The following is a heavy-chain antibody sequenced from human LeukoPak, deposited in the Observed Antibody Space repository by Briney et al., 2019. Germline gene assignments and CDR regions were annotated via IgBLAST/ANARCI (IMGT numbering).Heavy chain of an antibody. Sequence: GGSLRLSCAPSGFTFSNYAMSWVRHAPGEGRGWVSAIFGSGGSTYYADSVKGRFTISRDNPKNTLYLQMNSLRAEDTAVYYCAKWGDYDILTGYYASDYWGQGTLVTVSS. J-gene: IGHJ4*02. D-gene: IGHD3-9*01. CDR3: AKWGDYDILTGYYASDY. CDR1: GFTFSNYA. V-gene: IGHV3-23*01. CDR2: IFGSGGST.